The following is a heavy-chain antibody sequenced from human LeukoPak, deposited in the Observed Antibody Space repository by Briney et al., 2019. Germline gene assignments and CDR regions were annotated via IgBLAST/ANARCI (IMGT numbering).Heavy chain of an antibody. V-gene: IGHV3-7*01. Sequence: PGGSLRLSCAASGFTFSSYWMSWVRQAPGKGLEWVANIKQDGSEKYYVDSVKGRFTISRDNAKNSLYLQMNSLRAEDTAVYYCARDLDPYSGYDPRYDYWGQGTLVTVSS. CDR2: IKQDGSEK. CDR3: ARDLDPYSGYDPRYDY. J-gene: IGHJ4*02. CDR1: GFTFSSYW. D-gene: IGHD5-12*01.